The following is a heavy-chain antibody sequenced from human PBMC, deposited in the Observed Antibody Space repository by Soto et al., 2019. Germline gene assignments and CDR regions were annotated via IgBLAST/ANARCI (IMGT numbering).Heavy chain of an antibody. CDR2: INAGNGNT. CDR3: ARVGGIVVAEAFDI. CDR1: GYTFTSYA. V-gene: IGHV1-3*01. D-gene: IGHD2-15*01. J-gene: IGHJ3*02. Sequence: ASVKVSCKASGYTFTSYAMHWVRQAPGQRLEWMGWINAGNGNTKYSQKFQGRVTITRDTSASTAYMELSSLRSEDTAVYYCARVGGIVVAEAFDIWGQGTMVTVSS.